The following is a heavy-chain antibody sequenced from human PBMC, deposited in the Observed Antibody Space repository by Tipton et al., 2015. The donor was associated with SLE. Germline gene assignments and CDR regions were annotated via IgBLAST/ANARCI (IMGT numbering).Heavy chain of an antibody. CDR3: TRDSGFWSWFDS. Sequence: TLSLTCAVYGGSFSGYYWIGEINHSGSTNYNPSLKSRVTISVDTSKNQFSLKLSSVTAADTAVYYCTRDSGFWSWFDSWGQGTLVTVSS. J-gene: IGHJ5*01. V-gene: IGHV4-34*01. CDR1: GGSFSGYY. CDR2: INHSGST. D-gene: IGHD3-3*01.